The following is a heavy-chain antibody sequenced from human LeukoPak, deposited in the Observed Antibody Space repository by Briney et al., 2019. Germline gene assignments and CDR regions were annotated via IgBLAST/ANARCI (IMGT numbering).Heavy chain of an antibody. CDR3: ARHPHYYGSIPPDYFDY. D-gene: IGHD3-10*01. V-gene: IGHV4-31*03. Sequence: SQTLSLTRTVSGGSISSGGYYWSWIRQHPGKGLEWIGYIYYSGSTNYNPSLKSRVTISVDTSKNQFSLKLSSVTAADTAVYYCARHPHYYGSIPPDYFDYWGQGTLVTVSS. J-gene: IGHJ4*02. CDR1: GGSISSGGYY. CDR2: IYYSGST.